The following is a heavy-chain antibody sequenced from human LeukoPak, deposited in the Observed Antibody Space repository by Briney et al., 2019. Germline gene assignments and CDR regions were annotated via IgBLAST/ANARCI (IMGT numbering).Heavy chain of an antibody. D-gene: IGHD1-26*01. CDR3: AKVTSYSGNYYEGQ. J-gene: IGHJ4*02. CDR2: ISGSGGST. CDR1: GFTFSSYA. V-gene: IGHV3-23*01. Sequence: GGSLRLSCAASGFTFSSYAMSWVRQAPGKGLEWVSAISGSGGSTYYADSVKGRFTISRDNSKNTLYLQMNSLRAEDTAVYFCAKVTSYSGNYYEGQWGQGTLVTVSS.